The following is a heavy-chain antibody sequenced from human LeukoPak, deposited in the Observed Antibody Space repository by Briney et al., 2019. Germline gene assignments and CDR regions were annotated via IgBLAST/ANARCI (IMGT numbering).Heavy chain of an antibody. J-gene: IGHJ4*02. Sequence: TGGSPRLSCAASGFTFSSYAMSWVRQAPGKGLEWVSAINSAGSTYYGDSVRGRFTISRDNSKNVLHLQMNSLRAEDTALYYCAKDQNTVATAPFDYWGLGTLVTVSS. CDR3: AKDQNTVATAPFDY. CDR1: GFTFSSYA. V-gene: IGHV3-23*01. D-gene: IGHD4-17*01. CDR2: INSAGST.